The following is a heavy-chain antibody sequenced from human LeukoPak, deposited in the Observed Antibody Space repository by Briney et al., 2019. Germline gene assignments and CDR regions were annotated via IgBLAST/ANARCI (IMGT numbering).Heavy chain of an antibody. D-gene: IGHD1-26*01. Sequence: SEALSLTCTVSGGSISSYYWSWIRQPPGKGLEWIGYIYYSGSTNYNPSLKSRVTISVDTSKTQFSLKLSSVTAADTAVYYCATSGSYYNYFQHWGQGTLVTVSS. CDR3: ATSGSYYNYFQH. V-gene: IGHV4-59*01. CDR1: GGSISSYY. J-gene: IGHJ1*01. CDR2: IYYSGST.